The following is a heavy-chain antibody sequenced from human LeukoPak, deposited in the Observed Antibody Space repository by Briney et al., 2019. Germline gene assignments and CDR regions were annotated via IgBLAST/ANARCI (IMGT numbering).Heavy chain of an antibody. CDR3: ATGLGDSSGYYFDY. D-gene: IGHD3-22*01. CDR2: IIPIFGTA. CDR1: GGTFSSYA. J-gene: IGHJ4*02. V-gene: IGHV1-69*13. Sequence: SVKVSCKASGGTFSSYAISWVRQAPGQGLEWMGGIIPIFGTANYAQKFQGRVTITADESTSTAYMELSSLRSEDTAAYYCATGLGDSSGYYFDYWGQGTLVTVSS.